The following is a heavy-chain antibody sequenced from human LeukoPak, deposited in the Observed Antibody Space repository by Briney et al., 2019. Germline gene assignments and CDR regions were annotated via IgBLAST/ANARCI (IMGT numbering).Heavy chain of an antibody. CDR3: ARDGCSSTRCYDY. D-gene: IGHD2-2*01. V-gene: IGHV3-48*01. J-gene: IGHJ4*02. CDR2: ISSSGSTI. Sequence: GGSLRLSCAASGFTFSSYSMNWVRQAPGKGLEWVSYISSSGSTIYYADSVKGRFTISRDNAKNSLYLQMNSLRAEDTAVYYCARDGCSSTRCYDYWGQGTLVTVPS. CDR1: GFTFSSYS.